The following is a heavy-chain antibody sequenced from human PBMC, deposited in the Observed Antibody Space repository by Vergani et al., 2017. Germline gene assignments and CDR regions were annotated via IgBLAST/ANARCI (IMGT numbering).Heavy chain of an antibody. CDR1: GGSFNTYY. CDR2: IYSTGST. D-gene: IGHD2-2*01. Sequence: QVQLEESGPGLVKPSETLSLTCTVSGGSFNTYYWSWIRQSPGKGLEWIGYIYSTGSTNYNPSLNSRVTMSVDTSKNQFSLKLRSVTAADTAVYFCARVWGYCSSTSCYQYYFDYWGQGTLVTVSS. J-gene: IGHJ4*02. CDR3: ARVWGYCSSTSCYQYYFDY. V-gene: IGHV4-59*13.